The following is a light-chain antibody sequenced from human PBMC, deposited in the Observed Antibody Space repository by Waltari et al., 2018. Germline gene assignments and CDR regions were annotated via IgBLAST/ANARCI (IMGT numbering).Light chain of an antibody. CDR3: QQSGT. J-gene: IGKJ5*01. Sequence: IQMIQSPSSLSASVCDRGTIPCHASQDIRNYLNWYQHKPGKAPKLLIYDASNLKTGVPSSFTGRGSGTNFTFTINSLQPEDIATYYCQQSGTFGQGTRLEIK. CDR1: QDIRNY. CDR2: DAS. V-gene: IGKV1-33*01.